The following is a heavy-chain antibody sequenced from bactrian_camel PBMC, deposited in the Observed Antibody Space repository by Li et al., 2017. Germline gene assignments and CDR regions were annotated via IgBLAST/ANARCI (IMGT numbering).Heavy chain of an antibody. CDR2: INRDGGT. Sequence: HVQLVESGGGSVQAGGSLRPSCTASEQTYMQDCMGWFRQVPGKEREGIARINRDGGTSYRDSVKGRFTVSQDDAKYTVFLQMHSLKPEDTAVYTCAAAQSFVARPLLPSGYDYWGQGTQVTVS. J-gene: IGHJ4*01. CDR3: AAAQSFVARPLLPSGYDY. D-gene: IGHD1*01. CDR1: EQTYMQDC. V-gene: IGHV3S53*01.